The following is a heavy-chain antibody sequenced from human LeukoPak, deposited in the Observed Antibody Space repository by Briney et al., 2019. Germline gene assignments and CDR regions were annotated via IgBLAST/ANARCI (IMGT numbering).Heavy chain of an antibody. CDR1: GFTFDDYA. J-gene: IGHJ6*03. CDR2: ISWNSGSI. D-gene: IGHD3-10*01. CDR3: AKDMSSGLKKYYYYYMDV. Sequence: GGFLRLSCAASGFTFDDYAMHWVRQAPAQGLAWVSGISWNSGSIGYADSVKGRFTISRDNAKNSLYLQMNSLRAEDMALYYCAKDMSSGLKKYYYYYMDVWGKGTTVTVSS. V-gene: IGHV3-9*03.